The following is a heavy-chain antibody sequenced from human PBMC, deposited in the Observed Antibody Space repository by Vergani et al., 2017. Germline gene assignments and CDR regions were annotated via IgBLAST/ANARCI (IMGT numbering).Heavy chain of an antibody. CDR3: ARVLLTGTTSDAFDI. Sequence: QVQLQQWGAGLLKPSETLSLTCAVYGGSFSGYYWSWIRQPPGKGLEWIGEINHSGSTNYNPSLKSRVTISVDTSKNQFSLKLSSVTAADTAVYYCARVLLTGTTSDAFDIWGQGTMVTVSS. D-gene: IGHD1-20*01. CDR1: GGSFSGYY. V-gene: IGHV4-34*01. J-gene: IGHJ3*02. CDR2: INHSGST.